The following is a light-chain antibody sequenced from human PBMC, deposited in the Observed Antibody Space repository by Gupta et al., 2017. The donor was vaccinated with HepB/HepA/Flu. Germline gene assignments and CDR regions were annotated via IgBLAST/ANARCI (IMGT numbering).Light chain of an antibody. CDR3: QQYNSYSRT. CDR2: KAS. CDR1: QSISRW. J-gene: IGKJ1*01. V-gene: IGKV1-5*03. Sequence: DIHMTQSPSILSASVGDRVTITCRASQSISRWLVWYQQKPGKAPKLLISKASSLESGVPSRFSGSGSGTEFTLTINSLQPDDFATYYCQQYNSYSRTFGQGTKVEIK.